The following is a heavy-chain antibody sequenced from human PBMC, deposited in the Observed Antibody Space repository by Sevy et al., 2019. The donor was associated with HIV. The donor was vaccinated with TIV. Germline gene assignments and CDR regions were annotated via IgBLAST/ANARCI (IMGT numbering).Heavy chain of an antibody. D-gene: IGHD3-22*01. J-gene: IGHJ2*01. CDR1: GFTFSSYS. CDR2: ISSSSSYI. Sequence: GGFLRLSCAASGFTFSSYSMNWVRQAPGKGLEWVSSISSSSSYIYYADSVKGRFTISRDNAKNSLYLQMNSLRAEDTAVYYCARRGYYDSSGYYLNWYFDLWGRGTLVTVSS. CDR3: ARRGYYDSSGYYLNWYFDL. V-gene: IGHV3-21*01.